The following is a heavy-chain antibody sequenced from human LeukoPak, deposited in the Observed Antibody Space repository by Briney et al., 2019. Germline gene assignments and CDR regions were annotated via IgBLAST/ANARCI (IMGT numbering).Heavy chain of an antibody. Sequence: SETLSLTCTVSSYSISSGYYWGWIRQPPGKGLEWIGSIYHSGSTNYNPSLKSRVTISVDTSKNQFSLKLSSVTAADTAVYYCARQDVVVPAASFDYWGQGTLVTVSS. CDR3: ARQDVVVPAASFDY. V-gene: IGHV4-38-2*02. D-gene: IGHD2-2*01. J-gene: IGHJ4*02. CDR1: SYSISSGYY. CDR2: IYHSGST.